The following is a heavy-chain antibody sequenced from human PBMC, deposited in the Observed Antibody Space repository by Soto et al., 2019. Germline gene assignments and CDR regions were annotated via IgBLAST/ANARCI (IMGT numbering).Heavy chain of an antibody. D-gene: IGHD6-19*01. J-gene: IGHJ4*02. V-gene: IGHV4-39*01. CDR3: ASSIAVASLYFDY. CDR1: GGSISSSSYY. Sequence: PSETLSLTCTVSGGSISSSSYYWGWIRQPPGKGLEWIGSIYYSGSTYYNPSLKSRVTISVDTSKNQFSLKLSSVTAADTAVYYCASSIAVASLYFDYWGQGTLVTVSS. CDR2: IYYSGST.